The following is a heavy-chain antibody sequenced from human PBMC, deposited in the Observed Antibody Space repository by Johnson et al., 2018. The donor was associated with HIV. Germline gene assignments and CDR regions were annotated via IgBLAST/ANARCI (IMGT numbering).Heavy chain of an antibody. J-gene: IGHJ3*02. CDR2: INWNGGSI. D-gene: IGHD6-13*01. Sequence: VQLVESGGGVVRPGGSLRLSCAASGFIFDDHGMTWVRQAPGKGLEWVSGINWNGGSIGYADSVKGRFTISRDNAKNSLYLQMNRLRGEDTAWYYCARARGQLTRVDDAFDIWGQGTMVTVSS. CDR1: GFIFDDHG. V-gene: IGHV3-20*04. CDR3: ARARGQLTRVDDAFDI.